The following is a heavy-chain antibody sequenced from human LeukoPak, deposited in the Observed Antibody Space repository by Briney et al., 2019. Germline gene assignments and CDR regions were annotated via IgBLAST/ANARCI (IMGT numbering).Heavy chain of an antibody. D-gene: IGHD1-26*01. V-gene: IGHV3-11*06. CDR1: GFTFSDYY. J-gene: IGHJ4*02. CDR2: ISSSSSYT. CDR3: ARVRSGSQYFDY. Sequence: PGGSLRLSCAASGFTFSDYYMSWIRQAPGKGLEWVSYISSSSSYTNYADSVKGRFTISRDNAKNSLYLQMNSLRAEATAVYYCARVRSGSQYFDYWGRGTLVTVSS.